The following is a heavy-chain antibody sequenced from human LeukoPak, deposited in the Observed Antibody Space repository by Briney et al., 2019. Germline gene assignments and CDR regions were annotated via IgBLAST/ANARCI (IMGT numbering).Heavy chain of an antibody. D-gene: IGHD5-12*01. CDR2: IKQDGSEK. V-gene: IGHV3-7*03. CDR3: ARTQWLRFNFDY. Sequence: GGSLRLSCAASGFTLSSYWMTWVRQAPGKGREGVASIKQDGSEKYYVDSVKGRFTISRDNAKSSLYLQMHSLRAEDTAVYYCARTQWLRFNFDYWGQGTLVTVSS. CDR1: GFTLSSYW. J-gene: IGHJ4*02.